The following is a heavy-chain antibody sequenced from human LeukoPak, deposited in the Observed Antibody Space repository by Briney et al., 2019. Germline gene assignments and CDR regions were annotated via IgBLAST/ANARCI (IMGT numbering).Heavy chain of an antibody. Sequence: VASVKVSCKASGYTFTGYYMHWVRQAPGQGLEWMGWINPNSGGTNYAQKFQGRVTMTRDTSISTAYMELSRLRSDDTAVYYCARDRYSSGWYSDYCGQGTLVTVSS. CDR2: INPNSGGT. D-gene: IGHD6-19*01. J-gene: IGHJ4*02. V-gene: IGHV1-2*02. CDR3: ARDRYSSGWYSDY. CDR1: GYTFTGYY.